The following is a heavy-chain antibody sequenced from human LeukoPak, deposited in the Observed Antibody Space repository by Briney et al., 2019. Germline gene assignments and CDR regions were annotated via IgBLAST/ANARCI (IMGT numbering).Heavy chain of an antibody. Sequence: GGSLRLSCAASGFTFSSYSMNWVRQAPGKGLEWVSYISSSSSTIYYADSVKGRFTISRDNAKNSLYLQMNSLRAEDTAVYYCARGAYSSGWAYFDHWGQGTLVTVSS. V-gene: IGHV3-48*04. D-gene: IGHD6-19*01. J-gene: IGHJ4*02. CDR3: ARGAYSSGWAYFDH. CDR1: GFTFSSYS. CDR2: ISSSSSTI.